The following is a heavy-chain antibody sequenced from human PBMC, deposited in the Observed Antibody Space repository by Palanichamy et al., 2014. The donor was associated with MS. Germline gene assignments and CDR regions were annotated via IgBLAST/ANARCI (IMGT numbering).Heavy chain of an antibody. V-gene: IGHV3-53*01. J-gene: IGHJ4*02. D-gene: IGHD4-17*01. CDR3: ARDLLGTVTEDY. CDR1: GFTVSSNY. Sequence: EVQLVESGGGLIQPGGSLRLSCAASGFTVSSNYMSWVRQAPGKGLEWVSVIYSGGSTYYADSVKGRFTISRDNSKNTLYLQMNSLRVEDTAVYYCARDLLGTVTEDYWGQGTLVTVSS. CDR2: IYSGGST.